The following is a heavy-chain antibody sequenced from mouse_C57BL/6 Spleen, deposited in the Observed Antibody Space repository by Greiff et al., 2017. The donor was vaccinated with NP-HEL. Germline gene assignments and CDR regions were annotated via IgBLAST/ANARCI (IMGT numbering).Heavy chain of an antibody. D-gene: IGHD1-1*02. CDR2: ISYDGSN. J-gene: IGHJ4*01. CDR3: ARGEGSPYAMDY. CDR1: GYSITSGYY. V-gene: IGHV3-6*01. Sequence: ESGPGLVKPSQSLSLTCSVTGYSITSGYYWNWIRQFPGNKLEWMGYISYDGSNNYNPSLKNRISITRDTSKNQFFLKLNSVTTEDTATYYCARGEGSPYAMDYWGQGTSVTVSS.